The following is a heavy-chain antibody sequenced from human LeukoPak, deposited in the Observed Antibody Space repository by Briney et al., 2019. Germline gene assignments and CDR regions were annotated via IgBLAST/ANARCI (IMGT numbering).Heavy chain of an antibody. J-gene: IGHJ3*02. Sequence: GGSLRLSCAASGFTFSSYAMHWVRQAPGKGLEWVAVISYDGSNKYYADSVKGRFTISRDNSKNTLYLQMNSLRAEDTAVYYCARAANKDDAFDIWGQGIMVTVSS. D-gene: IGHD5-18*01. V-gene: IGHV3-30-3*01. CDR1: GFTFSSYA. CDR2: ISYDGSNK. CDR3: ARAANKDDAFDI.